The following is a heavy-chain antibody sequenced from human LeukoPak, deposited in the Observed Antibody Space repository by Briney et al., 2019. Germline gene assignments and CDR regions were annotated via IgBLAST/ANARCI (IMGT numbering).Heavy chain of an antibody. Sequence: PSETLSLTCAVYGGSLSGQYWNWIRQPPGKGLEWIGEINHSGSTNYNPSLKSRVTISVDTSKNQFSLRLSSVTAADTAVYYCAREYYYDSNGYYYRYYYGMDVWGQGTTVTVSS. V-gene: IGHV4-34*01. CDR1: GGSLSGQY. D-gene: IGHD3-22*01. J-gene: IGHJ6*02. CDR2: INHSGST. CDR3: AREYYYDSNGYYYRYYYGMDV.